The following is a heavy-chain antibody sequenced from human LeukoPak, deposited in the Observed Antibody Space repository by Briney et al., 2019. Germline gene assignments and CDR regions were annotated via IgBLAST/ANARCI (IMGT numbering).Heavy chain of an antibody. Sequence: PGGSLRLSCAASGFTFDGYGMYWVRQAPGKGLEWVSGITWNSDDMAYADSVEGRFTISRDNAKNCLYPQMNSLRVEDTALYYCTKVTDWRTGFDYWGQGTVVTVSS. CDR3: TKVTDWRTGFDY. CDR2: ITWNSDDM. D-gene: IGHD3-9*01. CDR1: GFTFDGYG. V-gene: IGHV3-9*01. J-gene: IGHJ4*02.